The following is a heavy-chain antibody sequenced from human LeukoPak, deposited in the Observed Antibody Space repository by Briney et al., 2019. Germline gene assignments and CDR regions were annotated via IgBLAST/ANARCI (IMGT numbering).Heavy chain of an antibody. CDR2: IYDSGTT. CDR1: GGSISNGGYY. Sequence: SETLSLTCTVSGGSISNGGYYWSWIRQHPGKGLEWIGYIYDSGTTYYNPALQSRVTMSVDLSDNHFSLRMRSMTAADTAVYFCARGGDRRGFDYWGQGTLATVSS. J-gene: IGHJ4*02. D-gene: IGHD1-14*01. CDR3: ARGGDRRGFDY. V-gene: IGHV4-31*03.